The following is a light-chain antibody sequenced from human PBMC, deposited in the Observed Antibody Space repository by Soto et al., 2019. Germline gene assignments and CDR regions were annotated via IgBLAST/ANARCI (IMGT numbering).Light chain of an antibody. V-gene: IGLV2-14*01. CDR3: SSYTSSSTFYG. CDR2: DVS. CDR1: SSEVGGYNY. Sequence: QSVLTQPASVSGSPGQSITISCTGTSSEVGGYNYASWYQQHPGKAPKLMIYDVSNRPSGVSNRFSGSKSGNTASLTISGLQAEDEADYYCSSYTSSSTFYGFGTGTKVTVL. J-gene: IGLJ1*01.